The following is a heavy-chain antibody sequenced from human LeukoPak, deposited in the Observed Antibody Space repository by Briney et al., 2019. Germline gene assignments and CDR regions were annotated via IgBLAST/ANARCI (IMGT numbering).Heavy chain of an antibody. CDR1: GFTFSSYA. Sequence: PGGSLRLSCAASGFTFSSYAMSWVRQPPGKGLEWVSVMYTGGGRYYGDSVKGRFTISRDNSKNTVFLQMNSLRVEDTALYYCTRXXSXCGADCYSDWGQGTLV. J-gene: IGHJ4*02. CDR3: TRXXSXCGADCYSD. V-gene: IGHV3-66*01. CDR2: MYTGGGR. D-gene: IGHD2-21*02.